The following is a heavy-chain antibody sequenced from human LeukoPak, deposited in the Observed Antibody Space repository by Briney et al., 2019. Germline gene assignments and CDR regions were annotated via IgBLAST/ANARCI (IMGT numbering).Heavy chain of an antibody. Sequence: GGSLRLSCAASGFTFSSYEMNWVRQAPGKGLEWVSSISGGGSYIYYAGSMKGRFTISRDNAKNSLYLQMDSLRAEDTAVYYCATRPLYYDFWSGDDYWGQGTLVTVSS. D-gene: IGHD3-3*01. J-gene: IGHJ4*02. V-gene: IGHV3-21*01. CDR3: ATRPLYYDFWSGDDY. CDR1: GFTFSSYE. CDR2: ISGGGSYI.